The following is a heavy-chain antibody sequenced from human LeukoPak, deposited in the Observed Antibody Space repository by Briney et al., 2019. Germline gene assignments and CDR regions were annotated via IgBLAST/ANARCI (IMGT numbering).Heavy chain of an antibody. V-gene: IGHV4-38-2*02. CDR3: ARVAAGTVDHYYYYIDV. CDR2: IYHSGST. CDR1: GYSISSGYY. D-gene: IGHD6-13*01. Sequence: SETLSLTCTVSGYSISSGYYWGWIRQPPGKGLEWIGSIYHSGSTYYNPSLKSRVTISVDTSKNQFSLKLSSVTAADTAVYYCARVAAGTVDHYYYYIDVWGKGTTVTVSS. J-gene: IGHJ6*03.